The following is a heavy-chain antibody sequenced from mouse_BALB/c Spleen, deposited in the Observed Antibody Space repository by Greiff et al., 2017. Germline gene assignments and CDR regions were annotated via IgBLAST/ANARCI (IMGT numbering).Heavy chain of an antibody. V-gene: IGHV3-2*02. CDR1: GYSITSDYA. J-gene: IGHJ4*01. CDR2: ISYSGST. D-gene: IGHD1-2*01. Sequence: ESGPGLVKPSQSLSLTCTVTGYSITSDYAWNWIRQFPGNKLEWMGYISYSGSTSYNPSLKSRISITRDTSKNQFFLQLNSVTTEDTATYYCARSNYYGNYAMDYWGQGTSVTVSS. CDR3: ARSNYYGNYAMDY.